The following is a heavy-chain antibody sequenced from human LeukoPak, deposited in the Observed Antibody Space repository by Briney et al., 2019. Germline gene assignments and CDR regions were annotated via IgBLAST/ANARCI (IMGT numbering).Heavy chain of an antibody. CDR3: ARDLGGYSYGSHFDY. Sequence: GGSLRLSCAASGFTFSTYYMNWVRQAPGKGLEWVSSITTSSSYIYYADSVKGRFTNSRDNAKNSLYLQMNSLRAEDTAVYYCARDLGGYSYGSHFDYWGQGTLVTVSS. CDR2: ITTSSSYI. V-gene: IGHV3-21*01. J-gene: IGHJ4*02. D-gene: IGHD5-18*01. CDR1: GFTFSTYY.